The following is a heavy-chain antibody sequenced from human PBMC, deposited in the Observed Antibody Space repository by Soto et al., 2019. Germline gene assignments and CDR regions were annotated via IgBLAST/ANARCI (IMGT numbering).Heavy chain of an antibody. Sequence: ASVKVSCKASGYTFTGYYMHWVRQAPGQGLEWMGWINPNSGGTNYAQKFQGWVTMTRDTSISTAYMELSRLRSDDTAVYYCARDFQYSSGSSWMSTNYYYYGMDVWGQGTTVTVSS. V-gene: IGHV1-2*04. CDR1: GYTFTGYY. J-gene: IGHJ6*02. CDR2: INPNSGGT. CDR3: ARDFQYSSGSSWMSTNYYYYGMDV. D-gene: IGHD6-19*01.